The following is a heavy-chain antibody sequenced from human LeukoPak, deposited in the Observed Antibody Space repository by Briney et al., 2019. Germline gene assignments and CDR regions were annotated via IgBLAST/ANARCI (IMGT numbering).Heavy chain of an antibody. V-gene: IGHV3-7*02. J-gene: IGHJ6*04. Sequence: GGSLRLSCATSGFTFSSFWLTWVRQAPGKGLEWVASIKQDGSEKHYVDFVEGRFTISRDNAKNSMFLQMNSLRAEDTAVYYCAIDVIYGAVDVWGKGTTVTVSS. D-gene: IGHD2-2*02. CDR1: GFTFSSFW. CDR2: IKQDGSEK. CDR3: AIDVIYGAVDV.